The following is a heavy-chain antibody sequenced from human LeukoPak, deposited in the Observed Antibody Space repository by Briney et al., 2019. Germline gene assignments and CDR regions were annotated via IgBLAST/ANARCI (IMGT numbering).Heavy chain of an antibody. CDR1: GGSISSSSYY. CDR2: IYYSGST. J-gene: IGHJ4*02. V-gene: IGHV4-39*01. CDR3: ARPQRYSNYALDY. D-gene: IGHD4-11*01. Sequence: SETLSLTCTVSGGSISSSSYYWGWIRQPPGKGLEWIGNIYYSGSTYYNPSLKSRVTISIDTSKNQFSLKLSSVTAADTAVYYCARPQRYSNYALDYWGQGTLVTVSS.